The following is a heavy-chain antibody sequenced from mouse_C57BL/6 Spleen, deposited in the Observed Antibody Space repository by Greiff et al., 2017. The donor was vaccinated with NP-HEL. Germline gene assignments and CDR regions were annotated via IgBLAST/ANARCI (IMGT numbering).Heavy chain of an antibody. D-gene: IGHD1-1*01. CDR2: ISSGGDYI. CDR1: GFTFSSYA. J-gene: IGHJ4*01. Sequence: EVKLVESGEGLVKPGGSLKLSCAASGFTFSSYAMSWVRQTPEKRLEWVAYISSGGDYIYYADTVKGRFTISRDNARNTLYLQMSSLKSEDTAMYYCTRADYYGSSYGAMDYWGQGTSVTVSS. V-gene: IGHV5-9-1*02. CDR3: TRADYYGSSYGAMDY.